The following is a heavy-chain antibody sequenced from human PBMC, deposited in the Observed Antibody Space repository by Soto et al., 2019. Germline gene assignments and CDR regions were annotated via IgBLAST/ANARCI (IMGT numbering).Heavy chain of an antibody. Sequence: SETLSLTCTVSGGSISSNSWSWVRQPAGKGLERIGRINTSGSTTYTPSLRSRVTMSVDTSKNQFYLKLSSVTAADTAVYYCARGPSYRDGFTYYYGMDVWGQGTTVTVSS. CDR3: ARGPSYRDGFTYYYGMDV. CDR1: GGSISSNS. J-gene: IGHJ6*02. D-gene: IGHD5-18*01. CDR2: INTSGST. V-gene: IGHV4-4*07.